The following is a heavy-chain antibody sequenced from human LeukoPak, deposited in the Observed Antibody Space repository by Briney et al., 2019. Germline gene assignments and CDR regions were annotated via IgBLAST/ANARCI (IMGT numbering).Heavy chain of an antibody. Sequence: SQTLSLTCAIFGDSVSSNSAAWNWIRQSPSRGLEWLGRTYYRSKWYNDYAVSVKSRITINPDTSKNQFSLQLSSVTPEDTAVYYCARILGVASLDALDVWGQGTMVTVSS. V-gene: IGHV6-1*01. D-gene: IGHD2-8*02. CDR2: TYYRSKWYN. CDR3: ARILGVASLDALDV. J-gene: IGHJ3*01. CDR1: GDSVSSNSAA.